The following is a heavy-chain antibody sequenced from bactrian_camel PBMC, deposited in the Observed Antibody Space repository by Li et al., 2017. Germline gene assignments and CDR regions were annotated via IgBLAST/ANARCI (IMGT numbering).Heavy chain of an antibody. CDR1: GFIFSSRY. CDR3: AAEPAVFGYCGGDYYPPNGY. CDR2: IASDGSNT. J-gene: IGHJ6*01. D-gene: IGHD2*01. V-gene: IGHV3-2*01. Sequence: QVQLVESGGGLVQPGGSLRLSCAASGFIFSSRYMTWLRHAPGKGLEWVSSIASDGSNTYDADSVKGRFTISRDNAKNTVYLQMNSLKPEDTAMYYCAAEPAVFGYCGGDYYPPNGYWGQGTQVTVS.